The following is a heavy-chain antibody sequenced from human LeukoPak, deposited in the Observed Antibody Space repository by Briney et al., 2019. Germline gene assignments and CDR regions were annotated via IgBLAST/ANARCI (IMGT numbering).Heavy chain of an antibody. V-gene: IGHV1-46*01. D-gene: IGHD6-19*01. CDR2: INPSGGST. CDR3: AREGIAVAGYFDL. J-gene: IGHJ2*01. CDR1: GYTFTSYY. Sequence: ASVKVSCKASGYTFTSYYMHWVRQAPGQGLEWMGIINPSGGSTSYAQKFQGRVTMTRDTSTSTVYMELSSLRSEDTAVYYYAREGIAVAGYFDLWGRGTLVTVSS.